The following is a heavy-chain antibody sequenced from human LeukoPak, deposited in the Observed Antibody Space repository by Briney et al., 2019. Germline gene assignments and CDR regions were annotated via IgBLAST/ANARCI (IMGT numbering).Heavy chain of an antibody. CDR1: GYSLTTYY. D-gene: IGHD2-8*01. CDR2: INPSGGGT. J-gene: IGHJ6*02. CDR3: ASMYLYGMDV. V-gene: IGHV1-46*01. Sequence: ASVKVSCEASGYSLTTYYMHWVRQAPGQGLEWMAIINPSGGGTKYAQKFQGRVTMTRDTPTNTVYMELSSLRAEDTAVYYCASMYLYGMDVWGQGTTVTVSS.